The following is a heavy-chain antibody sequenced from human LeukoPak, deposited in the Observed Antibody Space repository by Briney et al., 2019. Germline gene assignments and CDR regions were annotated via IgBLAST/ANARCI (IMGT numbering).Heavy chain of an antibody. CDR1: GFTFSSYS. Sequence: GGSLRLSCAASGFTFSSYSMNWVRQAPGKGLEWVSSISSSSSYIYYADSVKGRFTISRDNAKNTLNLQMNSLRVEDTALYYCAKDRATMTTVTNDYWGQGTLVTVSS. CDR2: ISSSSSYI. V-gene: IGHV3-21*04. D-gene: IGHD4-17*01. J-gene: IGHJ4*02. CDR3: AKDRATMTTVTNDY.